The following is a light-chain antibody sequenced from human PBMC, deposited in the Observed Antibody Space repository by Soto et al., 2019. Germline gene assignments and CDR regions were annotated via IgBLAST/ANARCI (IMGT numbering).Light chain of an antibody. CDR2: KAS. V-gene: IGKV1-5*03. Sequence: DIQMTQSPSTLSASVGDRVTITCRASQSISAWLAWYQQKPGKAPKLLIYKASSLESGVPSRFSGSGSGTDFTLTISSLQPDDFATYYCQQYNNDWTFGQGTKVEIK. CDR1: QSISAW. J-gene: IGKJ1*01. CDR3: QQYNNDWT.